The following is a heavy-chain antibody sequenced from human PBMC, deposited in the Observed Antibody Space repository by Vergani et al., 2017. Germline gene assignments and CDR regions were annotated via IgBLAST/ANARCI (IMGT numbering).Heavy chain of an antibody. CDR1: GFTFSNYA. CDR2: ISGSGVSA. Sequence: VQLVESGGGVVQPGTSLRLSCAASGFTFSNYAMNWVRQAPGKGLEWVSGISGSGVSAYYTDSVKGRFTISRDNSKNMLFLQMNNLRTEDTAIYYCAKQYFGSGNYLFDYWGQGTLVTVSS. J-gene: IGHJ4*02. V-gene: IGHV3-23*04. D-gene: IGHD3-10*01. CDR3: AKQYFGSGNYLFDY.